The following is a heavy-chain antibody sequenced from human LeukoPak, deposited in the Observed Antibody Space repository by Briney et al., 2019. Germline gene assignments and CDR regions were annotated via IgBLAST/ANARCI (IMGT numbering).Heavy chain of an antibody. CDR3: ARASYNWNYFDS. J-gene: IGHJ4*02. Sequence: SETLSLTCAVYGGSFSTYYWTWIRQPPGKGLEWTGEITHSGSTNYNPSLKSRLTVSVDTSKKQFSLHMNSVTAADTAVYYCARASYNWNYFDSWGQGTLVTVSS. V-gene: IGHV4-34*01. CDR2: ITHSGST. D-gene: IGHD1-20*01. CDR1: GGSFSTYY.